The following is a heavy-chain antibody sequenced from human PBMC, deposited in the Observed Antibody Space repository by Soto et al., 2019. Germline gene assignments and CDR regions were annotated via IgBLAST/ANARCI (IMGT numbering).Heavy chain of an antibody. Sequence: PGGSLRLSCAASGFTFSNYAMNWVRQAPGKGLEWVSGISASGGGTYYADSVKGRFTISRDNSKNTLYLQMNSLRAEDTALYYCAKDPFVATGAGSPYYIDRWGHGTLVTVSS. CDR3: AKDPFVATGAGSPYYIDR. D-gene: IGHD1-1*01. V-gene: IGHV3-23*01. CDR2: ISASGGGT. CDR1: GFTFSNYA. J-gene: IGHJ4*01.